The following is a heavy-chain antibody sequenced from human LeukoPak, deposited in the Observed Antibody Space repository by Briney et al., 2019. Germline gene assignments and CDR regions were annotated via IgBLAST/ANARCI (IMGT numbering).Heavy chain of an antibody. CDR2: IYYSGST. D-gene: IGHD6-13*01. CDR1: GGSISSGGYY. Sequence: SETLSLTCTVSGGSISSGGYYWSWIRQHPGKGLEWIGYIYYSGSTYYNPSLKSRVTISVDTSKNQFSLKLSSVTAADTAVYYCARDHRVDAFDIWGQGTMVTVSS. V-gene: IGHV4-31*03. CDR3: ARDHRVDAFDI. J-gene: IGHJ3*02.